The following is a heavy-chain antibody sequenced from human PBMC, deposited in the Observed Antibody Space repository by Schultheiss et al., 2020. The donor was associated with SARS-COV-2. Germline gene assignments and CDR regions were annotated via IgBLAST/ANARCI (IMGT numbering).Heavy chain of an antibody. V-gene: IGHV4-59*01. Sequence: SETLSLTCAVYGGSFSGYYWSWIRQPPGKGLEWIGYIYYSGSTNYNPSLKSRVTISVDTSKNQFSLKLSSVTAADTAVYYCARDRGYCSSTSCSWGWFDPWGQGTLVTVSS. J-gene: IGHJ5*02. D-gene: IGHD2-2*01. CDR2: IYYSGST. CDR3: ARDRGYCSSTSCSWGWFDP. CDR1: GGSFSGYY.